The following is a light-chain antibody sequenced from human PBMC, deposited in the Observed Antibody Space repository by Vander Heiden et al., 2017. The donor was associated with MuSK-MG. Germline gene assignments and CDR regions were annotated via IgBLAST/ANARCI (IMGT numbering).Light chain of an antibody. V-gene: IGLV2-23*01. Sequence: QSALTQPASVSGSPGQSITISCTGTSSDVGSYNLVSWYQHHPGKAPKLMIYEGSARPSGVSNRFSGSKSGNTASLTISGLQAEDEADYYCCSYADTTTFVFGGGTKLTVL. CDR2: EGS. J-gene: IGLJ3*02. CDR1: SSDVGSYNL. CDR3: CSYADTTTFV.